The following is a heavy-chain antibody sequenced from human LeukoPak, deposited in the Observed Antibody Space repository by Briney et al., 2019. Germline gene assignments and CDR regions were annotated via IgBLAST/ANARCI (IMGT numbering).Heavy chain of an antibody. D-gene: IGHD2-2*01. CDR2: IYYSGST. CDR3: ARGGVVYCSSTSCYGYYGMDV. J-gene: IGHJ6*02. V-gene: IGHV4-59*12. Sequence: SETLSLTCTVSGGSISSYYWSWIRQPPGKGLEWIGYIYYSGSTNYNPSLKSRVTISVDKSKNQFSLKLSSVTAADTAVYYCARGGVVYCSSTSCYGYYGMDVWGQGTTVTVSS. CDR1: GGSISSYY.